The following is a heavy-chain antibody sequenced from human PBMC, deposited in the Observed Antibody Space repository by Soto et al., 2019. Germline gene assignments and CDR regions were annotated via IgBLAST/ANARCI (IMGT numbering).Heavy chain of an antibody. V-gene: IGHV4-59*01. D-gene: IGHD3-3*01. J-gene: IGHJ4*02. CDR1: GGSISSYY. Sequence: SETLSLTCTVSGGSISSYYWSWIRQPPGKGLEWIGYIYYSGSTNYNPSLKSRVTISVDTSKNQFSLKLSSVTAADTAVYYCARGRYDFWSGYYTDGNYFDYWGQGTLVTVSS. CDR3: ARGRYDFWSGYYTDGNYFDY. CDR2: IYYSGST.